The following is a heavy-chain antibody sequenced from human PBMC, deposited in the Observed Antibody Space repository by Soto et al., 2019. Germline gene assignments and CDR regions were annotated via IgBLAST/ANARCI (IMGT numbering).Heavy chain of an antibody. CDR1: GGSITSYY. CDR3: AAAPRY. V-gene: IGHV4-59*01. CDR2: IYHSGST. J-gene: IGHJ4*02. Sequence: SETLSLTCAVSGGSITSYYWSWIRQAPGKGLEWIGYIYHSGSTDYNPSLKSRVTMSLDTSKNQVSLRLTSVTAADPAVYYCAAAPRYWGKGPLVTVSP. D-gene: IGHD6-13*01.